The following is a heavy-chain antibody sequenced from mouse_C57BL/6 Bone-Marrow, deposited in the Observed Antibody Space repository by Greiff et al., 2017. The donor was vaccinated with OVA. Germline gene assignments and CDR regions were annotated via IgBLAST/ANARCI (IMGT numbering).Heavy chain of an antibody. Sequence: QVQLQQPGAELVKPGASVKMSCKASGYTFTSYWITWVKQRPGQGLEWIGDIYPGSGSTNYNEKFKGKATLTVDTSSSTAYMQLRSLTSEDSAVYYGARDGGDFDYWGQGTTLTVSS. D-gene: IGHD1-1*02. CDR1: GYTFTSYW. CDR3: ARDGGDFDY. J-gene: IGHJ2*01. V-gene: IGHV1-55*01. CDR2: IYPGSGST.